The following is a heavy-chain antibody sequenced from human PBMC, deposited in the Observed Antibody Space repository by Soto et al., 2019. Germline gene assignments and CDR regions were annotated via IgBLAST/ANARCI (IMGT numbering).Heavy chain of an antibody. V-gene: IGHV3-23*01. Sequence: GGSLRLSCAASGFTFSSYAMSWVRQAPGKGLEWVSAISGSGGSTYYADSVKGRFTISRDNSKNTLYLQMNSLRAEDTAVYYCAKWPLYHDSSGYQSWGPGTLVTVSS. D-gene: IGHD3-22*01. CDR2: ISGSGGST. CDR3: AKWPLYHDSSGYQS. J-gene: IGHJ5*02. CDR1: GFTFSSYA.